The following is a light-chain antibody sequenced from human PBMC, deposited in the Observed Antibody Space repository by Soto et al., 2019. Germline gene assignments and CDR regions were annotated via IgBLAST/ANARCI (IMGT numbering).Light chain of an antibody. J-gene: IGKJ1*01. CDR3: QQYDSSPRT. Sequence: IMLTQSPATLSLSGGEIATLSCRASQSVSTNLAWYQQKPGQAPRLLISGASSRAADIPDRFSGSGSGTDFNLTLHRLEPEDFAVYYCQQYDSSPRTFGQGTKVDIK. CDR1: QSVSTN. CDR2: GAS. V-gene: IGKV3-20*01.